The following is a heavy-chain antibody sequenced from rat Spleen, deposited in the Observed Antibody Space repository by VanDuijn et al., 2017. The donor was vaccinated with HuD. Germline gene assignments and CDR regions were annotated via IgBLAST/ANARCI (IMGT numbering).Heavy chain of an antibody. V-gene: IGHV5-20*01. CDR3: AVAGFGY. D-gene: IGHD4-3*01. Sequence: EVQVVESGGGLVQPGRSLKLSCAASGFTFSDYYMAWVRQAPTKGLEWVASISYDGGNTFYPDSVRGRFTISRDNAENTVYLQMNSLRSEDTATYYCAVAGFGYWGQGVMVTVSS. J-gene: IGHJ2*01. CDR2: ISYDGGNT. CDR1: GFTFSDYY.